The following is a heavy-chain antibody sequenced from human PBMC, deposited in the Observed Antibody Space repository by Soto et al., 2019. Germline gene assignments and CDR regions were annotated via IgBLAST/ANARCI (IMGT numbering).Heavy chain of an antibody. CDR2: INPNSGGT. D-gene: IGHD1-26*01. J-gene: IGHJ6*02. V-gene: IGHV1-2*02. CDR1: GYTFTGYY. Sequence: ASVKVSCKASGYTFTGYYMHWVRQAPGQGLEWMGWINPNSGGTNYAQKFQGRGTMTRDTSISTAYMELSRLRSDDTAVYYCARGPLVGATLYYYYGMDVWGQGTTVTVSS. CDR3: ARGPLVGATLYYYYGMDV.